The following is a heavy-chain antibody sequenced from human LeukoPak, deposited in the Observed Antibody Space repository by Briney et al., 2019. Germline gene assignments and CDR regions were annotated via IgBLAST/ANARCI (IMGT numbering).Heavy chain of an antibody. CDR1: GFTFSSYA. CDR2: ISGIGGRT. Sequence: PGGSLRLSCAASGFTFSSYAMSWVRQAQGKGLDWVSAISGIGGRTYYADSVTGRFTISRDNSKNTLYLQMNRLRTEDTAVYYCAKDLEIAASATFGYWGQGTLVTVSS. CDR3: AKDLEIAASATFGY. D-gene: IGHD2-21*01. J-gene: IGHJ4*02. V-gene: IGHV3-23*01.